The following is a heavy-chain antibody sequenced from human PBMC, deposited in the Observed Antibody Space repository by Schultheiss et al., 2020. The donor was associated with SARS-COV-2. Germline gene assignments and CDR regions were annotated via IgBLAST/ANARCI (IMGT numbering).Heavy chain of an antibody. CDR2: IYTSGST. CDR1: GGSISSYY. V-gene: IGHV4-4*07. D-gene: IGHD7-27*01. Sequence: SQTLSLTCTVSGGSISSYYWSWIRQPAGKGLEWIGRIYTSGSTNYNPSLKSRVTISVDTSRNQFSLKLSSVTAADTAFYYCAREGLNWGLADWGRGTLVTVSS. J-gene: IGHJ4*02. CDR3: AREGLNWGLAD.